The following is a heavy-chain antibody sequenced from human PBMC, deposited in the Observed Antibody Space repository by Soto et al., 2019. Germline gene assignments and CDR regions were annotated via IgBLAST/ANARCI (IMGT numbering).Heavy chain of an antibody. J-gene: IGHJ5*02. V-gene: IGHV2-5*01. D-gene: IGHD4-17*01. Sequence: QITLKESGPTLVNPTQTLTLTCTFSGFSLSTSGVGVGWIRQPPGKALEWLALIYWNDDKRYSPSLKRRLTITKDTSKNQVVLTMTNMDPVDTATYYCAHRPPNTVTPYSPFDPWGQRTLVTVAS. CDR1: GFSLSTSGVG. CDR2: IYWNDDK. CDR3: AHRPPNTVTPYSPFDP.